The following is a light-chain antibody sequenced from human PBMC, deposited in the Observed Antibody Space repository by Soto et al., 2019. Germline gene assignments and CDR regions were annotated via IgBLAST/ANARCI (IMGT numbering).Light chain of an antibody. CDR2: GAS. V-gene: IGKV3-15*01. J-gene: IGKJ5*01. Sequence: EIVLTQSPGTLSLSPGERATLSCGASQIFTSNYLAWYQQKPGQAPRLLIYGASTRATGIPARFSGSGSGTEFTLTISSLQSEDFAVYYCQQYNNWPPITFGQGTRLEIK. CDR3: QQYNNWPPIT. CDR1: QIFTSN.